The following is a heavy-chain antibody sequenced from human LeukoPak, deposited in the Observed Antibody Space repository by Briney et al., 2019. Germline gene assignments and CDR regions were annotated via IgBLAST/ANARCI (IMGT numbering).Heavy chain of an antibody. V-gene: IGHV3-21*01. D-gene: IGHD1-26*01. CDR3: ARALWELRSSAFFDY. Sequence: GGSLRLSCAASGFTFSSYTMNWVRQAPGKGPEWVSSITSSSSYIYYADSVKGRFTISRDNARNSLYLQMNSLRAEDTAVYYCARALWELRSSAFFDYWGQGTLVTVSS. CDR2: ITSSSSYI. J-gene: IGHJ4*02. CDR1: GFTFSSYT.